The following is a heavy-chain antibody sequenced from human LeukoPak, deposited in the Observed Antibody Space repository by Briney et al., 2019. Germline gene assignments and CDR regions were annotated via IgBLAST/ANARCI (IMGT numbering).Heavy chain of an antibody. V-gene: IGHV3-53*01. CDR2: IYSGGST. Sequence: GGSLRLSCAASGVTVSSNYMSWVRQAPGKGLEWVSVIYSGGSTYYADSVKGRFTISRDNSKNTLYLQMNSLRAEDTAEYYCAKVGGYYQNWFDHWGQGTLVTVSS. CDR1: GVTVSSNY. J-gene: IGHJ5*02. CDR3: AKVGGYYQNWFDH. D-gene: IGHD3-22*01.